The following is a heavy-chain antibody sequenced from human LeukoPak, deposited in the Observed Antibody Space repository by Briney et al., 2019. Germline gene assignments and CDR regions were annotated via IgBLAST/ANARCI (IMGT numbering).Heavy chain of an antibody. CDR3: AKGSKVVVFTRDHYMDV. V-gene: IGHV3-21*01. J-gene: IGHJ6*03. Sequence: GGSLRLSCAASGLTFSTYTMNWVRQAPGKGLEWVSSISSSSSYLYYADSVKGRFTISRANAKNSLYLEMNSLRAEDTAVYYCAKGSKVVVFTRDHYMDVWGKGTTVTISS. CDR1: GLTFSTYT. CDR2: ISSSSSYL. D-gene: IGHD3-22*01.